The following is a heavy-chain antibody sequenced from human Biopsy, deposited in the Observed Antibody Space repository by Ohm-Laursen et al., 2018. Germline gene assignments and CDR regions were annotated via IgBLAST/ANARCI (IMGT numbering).Heavy chain of an antibody. Sequence: GSSVKVSCNISGYTFSDVPIHWVRQVPGKGLEWMGGFDPEDDAKIYPQKFQGRVIMTEDTFTDTAYMELSSLRYDDTAVYYCATVKQPTYYFETRVLYSTWGQGTMVTVSS. CDR2: FDPEDDAK. CDR1: GYTFSDVP. D-gene: IGHD4/OR15-4a*01. V-gene: IGHV1-24*01. CDR3: ATVKQPTYYFETRVLYST. J-gene: IGHJ3*01.